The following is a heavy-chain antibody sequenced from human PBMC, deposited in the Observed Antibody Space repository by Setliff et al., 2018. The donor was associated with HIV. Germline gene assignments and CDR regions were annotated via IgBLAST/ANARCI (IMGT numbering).Heavy chain of an antibody. V-gene: IGHV1-3*01. Sequence: GGSVKVSCKASGYTFTSYALHWVRQAPGQRLEWMGWVNADNGNTKYSEKFQGRVTITRDTAASTVYMELSSLKSEDTAVYYCAREGQWLAWGQGTLVTVS. J-gene: IGHJ5*02. D-gene: IGHD6-19*01. CDR1: GYTFTSYA. CDR2: VNADNGNT. CDR3: AREGQWLA.